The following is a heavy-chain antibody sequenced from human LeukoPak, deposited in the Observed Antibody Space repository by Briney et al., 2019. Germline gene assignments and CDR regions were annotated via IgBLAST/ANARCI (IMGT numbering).Heavy chain of an antibody. V-gene: IGHV3-23*01. Sequence: GGSLRLSCAASGFTFSTYAMSWVRQAPGKGQEWVSAISGSGGSTYYADSVKGRFTISRDNSKNTLYLQMNSLRAEDTAVYYCAKDDHGGSGWRDYFDYWGQGTLVTVSS. CDR3: AKDDHGGSGWRDYFDY. D-gene: IGHD6-19*01. J-gene: IGHJ4*02. CDR2: ISGSGGST. CDR1: GFTFSTYA.